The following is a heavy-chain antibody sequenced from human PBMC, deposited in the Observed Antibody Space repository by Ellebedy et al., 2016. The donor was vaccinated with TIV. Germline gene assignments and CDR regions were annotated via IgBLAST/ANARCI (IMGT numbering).Heavy chain of an antibody. V-gene: IGHV3-30*18. CDR3: AKPFVGHCISTVCYVFDD. J-gene: IGHJ4*02. CDR2: LSYDGGNE. D-gene: IGHD2-2*01. CDR1: GFTFSSYP. Sequence: GESLKISCTVSGFTFSSYPIHWVRLAPGKGLEGVAALSYDGGNEYHGVSLRGLFNISRDSSKKTLYLQMNSLRPEDTAVYYCAKPFVGHCISTVCYVFDDWGQGTLVTVSS.